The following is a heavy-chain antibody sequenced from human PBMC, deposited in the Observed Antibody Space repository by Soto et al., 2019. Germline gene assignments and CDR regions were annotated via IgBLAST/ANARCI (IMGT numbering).Heavy chain of an antibody. D-gene: IGHD3-22*01. CDR3: ARCAGKNYDSSGYCQRY. V-gene: IGHV1-69*01. CDR2: IIPIFGTA. Sequence: QVQLVQSGAEVKKPGSSVKVSCKASGGTFSSYAISWVRQAPGQGLEWMGGIIPIFGTANYAQKFQGRVTITADESTSTAYMELSSLRSEDTAVYYCARCAGKNYDSSGYCQRYWGQGPLVTVSS. J-gene: IGHJ4*02. CDR1: GGTFSSYA.